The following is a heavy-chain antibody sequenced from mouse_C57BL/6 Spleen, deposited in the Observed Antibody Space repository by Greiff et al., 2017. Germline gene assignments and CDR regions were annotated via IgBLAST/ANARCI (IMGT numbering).Heavy chain of an antibody. J-gene: IGHJ4*01. CDR1: GYKFTSTW. V-gene: IGHV1-5*01. CDR2: IYPGNSDT. D-gene: IGHD2-5*01. Sequence: EVQLVESGTVLARPGASVKMSFKTSGYKFTSTWMHWVKQRPGPGREWIGAIYPGNSDTSYNPKFKGKAKLTAVTSASTAYMELSSLTNEDSAVYYCTRSDYYSNYDAMDYWGQGTSVTVSS. CDR3: TRSDYYSNYDAMDY.